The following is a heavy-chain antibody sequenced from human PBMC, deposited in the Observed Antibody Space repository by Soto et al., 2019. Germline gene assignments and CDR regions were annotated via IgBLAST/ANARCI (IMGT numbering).Heavy chain of an antibody. CDR2: ISGSGGIT. J-gene: IGHJ4*02. CDR1: GFTFGGHA. D-gene: IGHD6-19*01. V-gene: IGHV3-23*01. CDR3: ARDLGSGWRRHFDS. Sequence: GGSLRLSCAASGFTFGGHAMSWVRQAPGKGLEWVSVISGSGGITYYEDSVKGRFTISRDNAKNTLYLQMNSLRAEDTAVYYCARDLGSGWRRHFDSRGQVPLVTVSS.